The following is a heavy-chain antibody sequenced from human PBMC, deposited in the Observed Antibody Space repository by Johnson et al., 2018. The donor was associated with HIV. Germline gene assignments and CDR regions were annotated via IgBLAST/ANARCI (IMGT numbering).Heavy chain of an antibody. J-gene: IGHJ3*02. D-gene: IGHD1-26*01. CDR3: ARGKYSGSFTSPDAFDI. CDR1: GFTFSSYA. CDR2: ISYDGSNT. V-gene: IGHV3-30*04. Sequence: QEQLVESGGGVVQPGRSLRLSCAASGFTFSSYAMHWVRQAPGKGLEWVAVISYDGSNTYYADSVKGRFTISRDNSKNTLYLQMNSLRAEDTAVYYCARGKYSGSFTSPDAFDIWGQGTMVTVSS.